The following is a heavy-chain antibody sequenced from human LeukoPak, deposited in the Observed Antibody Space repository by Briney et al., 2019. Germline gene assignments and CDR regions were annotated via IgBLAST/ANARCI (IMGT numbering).Heavy chain of an antibody. CDR3: ARDGIAVAGFDP. CDR2: IHHSGST. V-gene: IGHV4-59*01. Sequence: SETLSLTCTVSGGSISSYYWSWIRQPPGKGLEWIGYIHHSGSTNYNPSLKSRVTISVDTSKNQFSLKLSSVTAADTAVYYCARDGIAVAGFDPWGQGTLVTVSS. D-gene: IGHD6-19*01. CDR1: GGSISSYY. J-gene: IGHJ5*02.